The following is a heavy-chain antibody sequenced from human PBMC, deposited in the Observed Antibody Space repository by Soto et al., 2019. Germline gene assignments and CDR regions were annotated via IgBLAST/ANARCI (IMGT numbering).Heavy chain of an antibody. J-gene: IGHJ6*02. CDR1: GFTFSSYS. D-gene: IGHD3-3*01. CDR3: AREGVVRSHGGMDV. CDR2: ISSSSSYI. Sequence: GGSLRLSCAASGFTFSSYSMNWVRQAPGKGLEWVSSISSSSSYIYYADSVKGRFTISRDNAKNSLYLQMNSLRAEDTAVYYCAREGVVRSHGGMDVWGQGTTVTVSS. V-gene: IGHV3-21*01.